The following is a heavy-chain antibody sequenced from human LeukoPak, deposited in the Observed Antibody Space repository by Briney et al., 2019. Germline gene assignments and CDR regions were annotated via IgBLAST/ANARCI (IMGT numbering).Heavy chain of an antibody. V-gene: IGHV3-7*01. D-gene: IGHD4-17*01. CDR1: GFTFSAYW. Sequence: GGSLRLSCSASGFTFSAYWMSWSRQGPGKGLEWVASINPDGGDKFYVDSVKGRFTISRDNTWNSLFLDLSSLRADDTAMYFCARLFGGVTTFDYWGQGALVTVSS. CDR2: INPDGGDK. J-gene: IGHJ4*02. CDR3: ARLFGGVTTFDY.